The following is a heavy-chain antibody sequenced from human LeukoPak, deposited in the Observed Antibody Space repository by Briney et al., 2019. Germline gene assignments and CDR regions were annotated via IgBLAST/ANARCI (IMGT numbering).Heavy chain of an antibody. Sequence: SEALSLTCTVSGGSISSGGYYWSWIRQHPGKGLEWIGYIYYSGSTYYNPSLKSRVTISVDTSKNQFSLELSSVTAADTAVYYCARGRAANTAMVTLFFDYWGQGTLVTVSS. CDR2: IYYSGST. V-gene: IGHV4-31*03. J-gene: IGHJ4*02. CDR1: GGSISSGGYY. D-gene: IGHD5-18*01. CDR3: ARGRAANTAMVTLFFDY.